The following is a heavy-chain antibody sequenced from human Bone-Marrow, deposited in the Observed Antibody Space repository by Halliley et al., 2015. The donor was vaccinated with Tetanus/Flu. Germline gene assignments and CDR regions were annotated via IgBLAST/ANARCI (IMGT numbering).Heavy chain of an antibody. V-gene: IGHV4-39*01. D-gene: IGHD1-26*01. CDR3: ARQNIGNYSYIGAFDT. CDR2: ISYGGNT. J-gene: IGHJ3*02. CDR1: GGSISTRNAY. Sequence: TLSLTCTVSGGSISTRNAYWGWIRQPPGMGLEWIASISYGGNTYCTSSLKSRVTISVDTSQNQFSLRLTSVTAADSGVYYCARQNIGNYSYIGAFDTWGQGTMVTVSS.